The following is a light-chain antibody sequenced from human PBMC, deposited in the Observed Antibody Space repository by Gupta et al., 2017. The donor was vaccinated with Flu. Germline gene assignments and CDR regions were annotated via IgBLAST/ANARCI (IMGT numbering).Light chain of an antibody. V-gene: IGLV3-21*02. CDR2: DDN. CDR3: QLWDTATSHLV. CDR1: NIVTRS. Sequence: GQTARITCEADNIVTRSVHCYMQKPGQAPVLVVFDDNDRPSGIPERFSGSNSDNTATLTIIGVEAGDEADYFCQLWDTATSHLVFGGGTKLTVL. J-gene: IGLJ2*01.